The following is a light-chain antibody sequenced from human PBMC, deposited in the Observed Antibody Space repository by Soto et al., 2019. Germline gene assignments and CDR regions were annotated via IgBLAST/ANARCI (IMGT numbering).Light chain of an antibody. Sequence: DIQMTQSPSTLSASVGDRVTITCRASQNINSWLAWYQQKPGKAPKLLIYKASSLQSGVPSRFSGSESGTIFTLTISSLQPDDFATYYCQQYDTYWTFGQGTKVEIK. J-gene: IGKJ1*01. CDR3: QQYDTYWT. CDR1: QNINSW. V-gene: IGKV1-5*03. CDR2: KAS.